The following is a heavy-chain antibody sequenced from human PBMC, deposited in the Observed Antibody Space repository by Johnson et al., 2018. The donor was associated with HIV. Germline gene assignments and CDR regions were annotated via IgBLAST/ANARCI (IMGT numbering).Heavy chain of an antibody. V-gene: IGHV3-20*04. J-gene: IGHJ3*02. Sequence: EVQLVESGGGLVQPGRSLRLSCSASGFTFDDYDMTWVRQGPGKGLEWVSGINWNGGSTGYADSVKGRFTISRDNSKNTLYLQMNSLRAEDTAVYYCAKSYSSSWYTDAFDIWGQGTMVTVSS. CDR1: GFTFDDYD. D-gene: IGHD6-13*01. CDR3: AKSYSSSWYTDAFDI. CDR2: INWNGGST.